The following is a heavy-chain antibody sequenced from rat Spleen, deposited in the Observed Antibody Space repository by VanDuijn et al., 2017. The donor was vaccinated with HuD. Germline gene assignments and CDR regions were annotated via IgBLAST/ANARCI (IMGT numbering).Heavy chain of an antibody. Sequence: EVQLVESGGGLVQPGRSLKLSCAASGFTFSNYDMAWVRQAPTKGLEWVASISTGGGNTYCRDSVKGRFTISRDNAKSTLYLQMDSLRSEDTSTYYCAKGGYYSSYPPWDAWGQGASVTVSS. CDR3: AKGGYYSSYPPWDA. V-gene: IGHV5S23*01. D-gene: IGHD1-2*01. J-gene: IGHJ4*01. CDR1: GFTFSNYD. CDR2: ISTGGGNT.